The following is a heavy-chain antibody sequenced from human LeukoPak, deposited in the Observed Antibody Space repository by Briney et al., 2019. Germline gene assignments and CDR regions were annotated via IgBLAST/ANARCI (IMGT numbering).Heavy chain of an antibody. J-gene: IGHJ3*02. Sequence: SETLSLTCTVPGGSISSYYWSWIRQPPGKGLEWIGYIYYSGSTNYNPSLKSRVTISVDESKNQFSLKLSSVTAADTAVYYCARVGGYCSGGSCYSGTFDIWGQGTMVTVSS. CDR3: ARVGGYCSGGSCYSGTFDI. CDR1: GGSISSYY. D-gene: IGHD2-15*01. V-gene: IGHV4-59*12. CDR2: IYYSGST.